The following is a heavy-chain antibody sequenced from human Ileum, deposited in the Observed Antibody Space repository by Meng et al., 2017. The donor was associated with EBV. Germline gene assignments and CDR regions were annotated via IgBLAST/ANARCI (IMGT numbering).Heavy chain of an antibody. CDR3: ARHSGYNQGY. CDR2: IYYSGSP. V-gene: IGHV4/OR15-8*01. J-gene: IGHJ4*02. CDR1: GDSIRSSNW. D-gene: IGHD5-24*01. Sequence: QVHLRASVPGLVKPSVTFSLSGVVVGDSIRSSNWWSWVHQPPGKGMEWIGQIYYSGSPSYNPSLRSRVTMSVDKSKNQVSLNLNSATAADTALYYCARHSGYNQGYWGQGTLVTVSS.